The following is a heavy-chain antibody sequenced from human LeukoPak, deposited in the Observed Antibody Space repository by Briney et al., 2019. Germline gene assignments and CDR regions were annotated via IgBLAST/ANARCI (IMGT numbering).Heavy chain of an antibody. CDR3: ARVAQEYSSSSRYYYYYMDV. Sequence: ASVKVSCKASVGTFSSYTISWVRQAPGQGLEWVGRIIPILSIANYAHKFQGRVTITADKSTSTAYMELSSLRSEDTAVYYCARVAQEYSSSSRYYYYYMDVWGKGTTVTVSS. D-gene: IGHD6-6*01. V-gene: IGHV1-69*02. CDR1: VGTFSSYT. CDR2: IIPILSIA. J-gene: IGHJ6*03.